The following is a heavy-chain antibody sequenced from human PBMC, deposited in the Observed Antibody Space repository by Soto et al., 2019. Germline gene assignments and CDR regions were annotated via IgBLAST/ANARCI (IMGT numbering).Heavy chain of an antibody. CDR1: GYSFTSYW. CDR3: ARHSSRYYYGMDV. CDR2: IDPTDSYT. Sequence: GESLKISCKGSGYSFTSYWITWVRQMPGKGLEWMGKIDPTDSYTNYSPSFQGHVTISVDKSISTAYLQWSSLKASDTAMYYCARHSSRYYYGMDVWGQGTTVTVSS. J-gene: IGHJ6*02. D-gene: IGHD2-21*01. V-gene: IGHV5-10-1*01.